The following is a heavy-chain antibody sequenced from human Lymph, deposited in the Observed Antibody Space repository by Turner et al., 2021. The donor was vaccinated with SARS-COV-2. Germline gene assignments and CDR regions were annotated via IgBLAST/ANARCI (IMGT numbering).Heavy chain of an antibody. CDR1: GFTYSTYA. Sequence: QAPLVESGGGVVQPGGSLRLSCAASGFTYSTYAIHWVRQAPGKGLEWVAVIAYDGFNKYYSDTVKGQFTISRDNSKHTLYLQMSSLRAEDTAVYYCARGSGSYLSAFDIWGQGTMVTVSS. D-gene: IGHD1-26*01. CDR2: IAYDGFNK. V-gene: IGHV3-30*04. J-gene: IGHJ3*02. CDR3: ARGSGSYLSAFDI.